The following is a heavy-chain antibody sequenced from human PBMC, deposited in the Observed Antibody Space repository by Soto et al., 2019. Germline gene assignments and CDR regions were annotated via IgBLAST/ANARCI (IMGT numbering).Heavy chain of an antibody. V-gene: IGHV1-69*13. CDR1: GGTFSSYA. Sequence: SVKVSCKASGGTFSSYAISWVRQAPGQGLEWMGGIIPIFGTANYAQKFQGRVTITADESTSTAYMELSSLRSEDTAVYYCARDVSCSSTSCPYYYGMDVWGQGTTVTVSS. CDR3: ARDVSCSSTSCPYYYGMDV. D-gene: IGHD2-2*01. CDR2: IIPIFGTA. J-gene: IGHJ6*02.